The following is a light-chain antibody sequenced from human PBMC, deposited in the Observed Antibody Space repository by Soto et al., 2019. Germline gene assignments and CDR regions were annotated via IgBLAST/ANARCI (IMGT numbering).Light chain of an antibody. CDR2: GAS. Sequence: EIVMTQPPATLSVSPGERATLSCRASQSVSSNLAWYQQKPGQAPRLLIYGASTRATGIPARFSGSGSGTEFTLTISSLQSEDFAVYYCQQYNNWPTTFGQGTKVDIK. CDR3: QQYNNWPTT. CDR1: QSVSSN. J-gene: IGKJ1*01. V-gene: IGKV3-15*01.